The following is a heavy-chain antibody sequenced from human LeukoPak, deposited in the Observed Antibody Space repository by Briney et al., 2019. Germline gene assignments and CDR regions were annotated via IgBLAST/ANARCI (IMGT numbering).Heavy chain of an antibody. D-gene: IGHD5-12*01. CDR2: INHSGST. CDR3: ASGSSSGYDMGY. CDR1: GGSFSGYY. V-gene: IGHV4-34*01. J-gene: IGHJ4*02. Sequence: SETLSLTCAVYGGSFSGYYWSWIRRPPGKGLEWIGEINHSGSTNYNPSLKSRVIISVDTSKNQFSLKLSSVTAADTAVYYCASGSSSGYDMGYWGQGTLVTVSS.